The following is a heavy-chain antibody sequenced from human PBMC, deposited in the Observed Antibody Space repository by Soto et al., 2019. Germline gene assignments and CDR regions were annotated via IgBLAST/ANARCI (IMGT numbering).Heavy chain of an antibody. CDR2: IADSRDRT. V-gene: IGHV3-23*01. CDR1: GFTFRSYA. J-gene: IGHJ4*02. CDR3: AKGID. D-gene: IGHD2-15*01. Sequence: EVQLLESGGGLVQPGGSLRLSCAASGFTFRSYAMSWVRQAPGKGLEWVSVIADSRDRTYYADSVKGRFTISRDNSKNTLYLQMHNLSAEDTATYYCAKGIDWGQGTRVTVSS.